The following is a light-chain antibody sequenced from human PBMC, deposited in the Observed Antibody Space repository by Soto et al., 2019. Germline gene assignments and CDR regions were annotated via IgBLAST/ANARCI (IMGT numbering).Light chain of an antibody. J-gene: IGLJ2*01. Sequence: QSVLTQPPSASGSPGQSVTISCTGTSSDVGGYNYVSWYQQLPGKAPKLMIYEVSKRPSGVPDRFSGSKSGNTASLTVSGLQAEDEADYYCSSYAGSNNVVFGGGTKLT. CDR3: SSYAGSNNVV. V-gene: IGLV2-8*01. CDR1: SSDVGGYNY. CDR2: EVS.